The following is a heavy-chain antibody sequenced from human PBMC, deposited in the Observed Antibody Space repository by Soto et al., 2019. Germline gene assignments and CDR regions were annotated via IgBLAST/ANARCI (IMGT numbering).Heavy chain of an antibody. CDR1: GFTVSSNY. Sequence: GGSLRLSCAASGFTVSSNYMSWVRQAPGKGLEWVSVIYSGGSTYYADSVKGRFTISRDNSKNTLYLQMNSLRAEDTAVYYCARAPPGGWELPSGYYYGMDVWGQGTTVTVSS. CDR3: ARAPPGGWELPSGYYYGMDV. D-gene: IGHD1-26*01. V-gene: IGHV3-53*01. CDR2: IYSGGST. J-gene: IGHJ6*02.